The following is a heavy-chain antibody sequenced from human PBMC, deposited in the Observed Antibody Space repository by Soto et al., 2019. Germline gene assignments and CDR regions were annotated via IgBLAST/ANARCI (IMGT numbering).Heavy chain of an antibody. CDR2: ISYDGSNK. CDR1: GFTFSSYA. Sequence: LRLSCAASGFTFSSYAMHWVRQAPGKGLEWVAVISYDGSNKYYADSVKGRFTISRDNSKNTLYLQMNSLRAEDTAVYYCARDIRVLDYSDSSGGFDYWGQGTLVTVSS. J-gene: IGHJ4*02. CDR3: ARDIRVLDYSDSSGGFDY. V-gene: IGHV3-30-3*01. D-gene: IGHD3-22*01.